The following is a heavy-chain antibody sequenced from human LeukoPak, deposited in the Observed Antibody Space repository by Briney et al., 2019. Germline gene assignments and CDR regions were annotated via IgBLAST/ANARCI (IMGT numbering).Heavy chain of an antibody. V-gene: IGHV3-23*01. Sequence: GGSLRLSCAASGFTFSSYGMHWVRQAPGKGLEWVSAISGSGGSTYYADSVKGRFTISRDNSKNTLYLQMNSLRAEDTAVYYCAKKTNVGYSSSWTFDYWGQGTLVTVSS. CDR1: GFTFSSYG. J-gene: IGHJ4*02. CDR2: ISGSGGST. D-gene: IGHD6-13*01. CDR3: AKKTNVGYSSSWTFDY.